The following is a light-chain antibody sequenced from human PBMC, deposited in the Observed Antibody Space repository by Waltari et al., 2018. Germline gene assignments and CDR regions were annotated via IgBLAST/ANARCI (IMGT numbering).Light chain of an antibody. J-gene: IGKJ4*01. CDR1: QSILYTFHNKNH. Sequence: DIVMTQSLDSLAVSLGERASINCTSSQSILYTFHNKNHLAWYQQKLGQTPTLLISWASTREGGVPARFSGSGSGTHFTLTISSLQAEDVAVYYCHQYYIPPITFGGGTKVEIK. CDR3: HQYYIPPIT. CDR2: WAS. V-gene: IGKV4-1*01.